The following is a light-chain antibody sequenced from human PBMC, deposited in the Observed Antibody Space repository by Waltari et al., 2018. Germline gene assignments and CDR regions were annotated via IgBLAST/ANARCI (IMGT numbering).Light chain of an antibody. CDR2: VNNDGSH. CDR3: QTWDTGIVL. J-gene: IGLJ2*01. V-gene: IGLV4-69*01. Sequence: QPLLTQSPSASASLGASVPLTCTLSDGHSNYAIAWHQQQPGKGPRYLMKVNNDGSHNKGDGIPDRFSGSSSGTERYLTISSLQSDDEADYFCQTWDTGIVLFGGGTRLTVL. CDR1: DGHSNYA.